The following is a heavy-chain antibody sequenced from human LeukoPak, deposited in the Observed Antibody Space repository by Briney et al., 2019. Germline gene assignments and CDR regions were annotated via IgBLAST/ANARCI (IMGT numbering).Heavy chain of an antibody. CDR2: IYYSGST. D-gene: IGHD3-3*01. J-gene: IGHJ4*02. CDR1: GGSISSYH. Sequence: PSETLSLTCTVSGGSISSYHWSWIRQPPGKGLEWIGYIYYSGSTNYNPSLKSRVTISVDTTKNQFSLKLSSVTAADTAVYYCARGGPDFWSGYARIDYWGQGTLVTVSS. V-gene: IGHV4-59*01. CDR3: ARGGPDFWSGYARIDY.